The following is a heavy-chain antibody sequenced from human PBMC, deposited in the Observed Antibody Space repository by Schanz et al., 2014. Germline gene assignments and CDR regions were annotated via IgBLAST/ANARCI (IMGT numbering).Heavy chain of an antibody. V-gene: IGHV3-11*01. J-gene: IGHJ3*01. CDR3: ARDGGRDGYNLAFDV. D-gene: IGHD5-12*01. CDR1: GFTVSSNY. CDR2: ISGNGYTT. Sequence: VQLVESGGGLIQPGGSLRLSCVASGFTVSSNYMSWVRQAPGQGLEWVSYISGNGYTTYTADSMKGRFTISRDNAKNSLYLQMNSLRAEDTAVYFCARDGGRDGYNLAFDVWGQGTLVTVSS.